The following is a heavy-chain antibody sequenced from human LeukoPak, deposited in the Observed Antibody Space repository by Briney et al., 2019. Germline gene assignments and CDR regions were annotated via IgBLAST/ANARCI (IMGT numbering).Heavy chain of an antibody. J-gene: IGHJ6*02. CDR2: VSGSGGTT. CDR3: ATSAGWYNHFVMAV. Sequence: PGGSLRLSCAASGFTFSSSAMNWVRQAPGKGLEWVSTVSGSGGTTHYAESVKGRFTISRDNSKSTLYLQMNSLRAEDTALYYCATSAGWYNHFVMAVWGQGTTVTVSS. V-gene: IGHV3-23*01. D-gene: IGHD1-14*01. CDR1: GFTFSSSA.